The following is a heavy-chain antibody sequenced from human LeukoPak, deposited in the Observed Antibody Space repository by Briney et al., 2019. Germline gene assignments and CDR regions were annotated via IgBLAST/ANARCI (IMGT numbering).Heavy chain of an antibody. V-gene: IGHV4-39*07. CDR2: IYYSGST. J-gene: IGHJ3*02. D-gene: IGHD1-26*01. CDR3: ARPRLGATPFDAFDI. Sequence: SETLSLTCTVSGGSIGSSSYYWGWIRQPPGKGLEWIGSIYYSGSTYFNPSLKSRVTISVDTSKNQFSLKLSSVTAADTAVYYCARPRLGATPFDAFDIWGQGTMVTVSS. CDR1: GGSIGSSSYY.